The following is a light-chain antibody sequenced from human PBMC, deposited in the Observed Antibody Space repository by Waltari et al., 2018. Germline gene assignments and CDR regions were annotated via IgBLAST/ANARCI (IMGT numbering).Light chain of an antibody. CDR3: QQCNSYLLT. CDR2: EAS. V-gene: IGKV1-5*03. J-gene: IGKJ4*01. CDR1: QSIGSS. Sequence: IQMTQSTSTLSASVGDRVTITCRASQSIGSSLAWYQQKPGKAPKVVIYEASSLESGVPSRFSGSGSGTEFTLTISSLQPDDFATYYCQQCNSYLLTFGGGTKVEIK.